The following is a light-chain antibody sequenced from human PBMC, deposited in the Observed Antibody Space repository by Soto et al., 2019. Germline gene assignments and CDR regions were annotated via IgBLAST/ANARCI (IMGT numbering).Light chain of an antibody. J-gene: IGLJ1*01. CDR2: EVS. Sequence: ALTQPPSASGSPGQSVTSSCTGTSSDVGGYNYVSWYQQHPGKVPKLMIYEVSKRPSGVPDRFSGSKSGNTASLTVSGLQAEDEADYYCSSYAGSNTDYVXGTGTTVTVL. CDR1: SSDVGGYNY. CDR3: SSYAGSNTDYV. V-gene: IGLV2-8*01.